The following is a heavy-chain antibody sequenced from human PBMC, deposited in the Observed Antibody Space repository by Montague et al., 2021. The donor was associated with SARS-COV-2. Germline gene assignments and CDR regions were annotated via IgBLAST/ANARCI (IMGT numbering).Heavy chain of an antibody. CDR3: ARGVSGSASAGGVLVALFDFYHYRDV. CDR1: GGSVSGYY. Sequence: SETLSLTCAVYGGSVSGYYWTWIRRRPGKGLEWIGEINNSGSTTXXPXXXXRVTISVDTSKNQFSVKLTSVTAADTGVYYCARGVSGSASAGGVLVALFDFYHYRDVWSKGTTVTVSS. CDR2: INNSGST. V-gene: IGHV4-34*01. J-gene: IGHJ6*03. D-gene: IGHD3-9*01.